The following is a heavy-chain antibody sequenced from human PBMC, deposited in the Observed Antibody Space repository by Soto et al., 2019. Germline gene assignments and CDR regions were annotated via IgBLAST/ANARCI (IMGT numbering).Heavy chain of an antibody. Sequence: GGSLRLSCAASEFTVSINYMSWVRQAPGKGLEWVSLIYSGGSTYYADSVKGRFTISRDSSKNTLYLQMNSLRAEDTAVYYCARRGYCVAGTCYSLYAFDIWGQGTMVTVSS. D-gene: IGHD2-15*01. V-gene: IGHV3-66*01. CDR3: ARRGYCVAGTCYSLYAFDI. CDR1: EFTVSINY. CDR2: IYSGGST. J-gene: IGHJ3*02.